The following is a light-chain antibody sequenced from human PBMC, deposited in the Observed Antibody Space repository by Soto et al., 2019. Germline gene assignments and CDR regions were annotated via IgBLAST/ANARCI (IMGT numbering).Light chain of an antibody. Sequence: EIVMTQSPATLSLSPGERATLSCRASQSVSSSYLAWYQQKPGQAPRLLIYGASNRATGIPDRFSGSGSGTDFTLTISRLEPEDFAVYYCQQYGTPRSVTFGRGTRLEIK. CDR1: QSVSSSY. V-gene: IGKV3-20*01. CDR3: QQYGTPRSVT. CDR2: GAS. J-gene: IGKJ5*01.